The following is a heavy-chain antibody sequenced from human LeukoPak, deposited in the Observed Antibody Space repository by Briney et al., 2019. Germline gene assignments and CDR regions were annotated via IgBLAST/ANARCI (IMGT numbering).Heavy chain of an antibody. D-gene: IGHD3-9*01. CDR3: ARSAGAKDDILTGYSYFDY. CDR2: IYYSGST. J-gene: IGHJ4*02. Sequence: PSETLSLTCTVSGGSISSGGYYWSWIRQHPGKGLEWIGYIYYSGSTYYNPSLKSRVTISVDTSKNQFSLNLGSVTAADTAVYYCARSAGAKDDILTGYSYFDYWGQGTLVTVSS. CDR1: GGSISSGGYY. V-gene: IGHV4-31*03.